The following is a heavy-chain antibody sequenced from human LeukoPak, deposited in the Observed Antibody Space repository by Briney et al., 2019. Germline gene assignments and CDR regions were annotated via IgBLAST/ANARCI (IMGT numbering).Heavy chain of an antibody. CDR3: ARGPMVWGVRPFDY. D-gene: IGHD3-10*01. V-gene: IGHV1-69*13. CDR1: GGTFSSYA. CDR2: IIPIFGTA. J-gene: IGHJ4*02. Sequence: SVKVSCKASGGTFSSYAISWVRQAPGQGLEWMGGIIPIFGTANYAQKFQGRVTITADESTSTAYMELSSLRSEDTAVYYCARGPMVWGVRPFDYWGQGTLVTVSS.